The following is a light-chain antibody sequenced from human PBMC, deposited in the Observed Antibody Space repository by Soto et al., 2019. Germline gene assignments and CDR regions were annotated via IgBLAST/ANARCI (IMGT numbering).Light chain of an antibody. CDR3: QQSYITPST. CDR1: QTITRW. V-gene: IGKV1-39*01. Sequence: DIPMTQSPSTLSASVGDRVTITCRASQTITRWMAWYQQKPGKAPKLLIYDASSLQAGVPQRFSGSGSGTDFTLSISSLQPEDFATYSCQQSYITPSTFGQGTKLEIK. J-gene: IGKJ2*01. CDR2: DAS.